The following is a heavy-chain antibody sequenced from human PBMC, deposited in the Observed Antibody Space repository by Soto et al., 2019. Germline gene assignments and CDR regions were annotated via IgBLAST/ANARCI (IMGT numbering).Heavy chain of an antibody. V-gene: IGHV3-30*18. D-gene: IGHD2-21*02. CDR1: GFTFNSYG. CDR3: GKGREVTGLRDV. Sequence: QVQLVESGGGVVQPGRSLRLSCAASGFTFNSYGMDWVRQAPGKGLEWVAVISYDGSNKYYADSVKGRFTISRDNSKNTLYLEINRLRGEDTAVYYCGKGREVTGLRDVWGQGTTVTVSS. J-gene: IGHJ6*02. CDR2: ISYDGSNK.